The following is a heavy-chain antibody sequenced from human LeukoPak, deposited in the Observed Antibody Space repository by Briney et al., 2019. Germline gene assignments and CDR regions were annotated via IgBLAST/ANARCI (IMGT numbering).Heavy chain of an antibody. J-gene: IGHJ5*02. CDR2: IYSSGST. CDR1: GGSITSYY. V-gene: IGHV4-59*08. CDR3: ARHANSDWFDP. Sequence: KASETLSLTCTVSGGSITSYYWSWIRQPPGKGLEWIGYIYSSGSTNYNPSLKSRVTISVDTSKNQFSLNLSSVTAADTAVYYCARHANSDWFDPWGQGTLVTVSS. D-gene: IGHD2-15*01.